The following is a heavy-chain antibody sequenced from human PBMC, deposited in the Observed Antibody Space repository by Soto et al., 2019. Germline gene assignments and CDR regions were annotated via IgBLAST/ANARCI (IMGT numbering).Heavy chain of an antibody. V-gene: IGHV5-51*01. Sequence: GESLKISCKGSGYSFTSYWIGWVRQMPGKGLEWMGFIYPGDSDTRYSPSSQGQVTISADKSISTAYLQWSSLKASDTAMYYCARVLDVTTLGYWGQGTLVTVSS. CDR3: ARVLDVTTLGY. CDR1: GYSFTSYW. D-gene: IGHD4-17*01. J-gene: IGHJ4*02. CDR2: IYPGDSDT.